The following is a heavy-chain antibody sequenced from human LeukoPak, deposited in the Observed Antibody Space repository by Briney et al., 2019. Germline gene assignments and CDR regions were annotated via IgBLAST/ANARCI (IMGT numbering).Heavy chain of an antibody. CDR3: ARGYYDYVWGSSLGGYYYMDV. CDR1: GYTFTSYD. J-gene: IGHJ6*03. V-gene: IGHV1-8*03. CDR2: MNPNSGNT. D-gene: IGHD3-16*01. Sequence: ASVKVSCKASGYTFTSYDINWVRQATGQGLEGMGWMNPNSGNTGYAQKFQGRVTITRNTSISTAYMELSSLRSEDTAVYYCARGYYDYVWGSSLGGYYYMDVWGKGTTVTVSS.